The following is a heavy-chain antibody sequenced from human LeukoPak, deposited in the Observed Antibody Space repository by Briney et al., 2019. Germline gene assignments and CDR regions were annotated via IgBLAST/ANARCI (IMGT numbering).Heavy chain of an antibody. CDR1: GFTFSSYS. D-gene: IGHD3-10*01. Sequence: GGSLRLSCAASGFTFSSYSMNWVRQAPGKGLEWVSSISSSSSYIYYADSVKGRFTISRDNSKNTLYLQMNSLRAEDTAVYYCAKVGYYGSGSYYWPYFDYWGQGTLVTVSS. CDR2: ISSSSSYI. J-gene: IGHJ4*02. CDR3: AKVGYYGSGSYYWPYFDY. V-gene: IGHV3-21*04.